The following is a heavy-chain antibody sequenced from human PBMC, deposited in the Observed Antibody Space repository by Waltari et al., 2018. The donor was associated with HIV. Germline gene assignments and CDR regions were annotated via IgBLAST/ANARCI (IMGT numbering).Heavy chain of an antibody. J-gene: IGHJ4*02. V-gene: IGHV3-30-3*01. CDR3: ARGKGRASFDY. Sequence: QVQLVESGGGVVQPGRSLRLSCAASGFTFSSYAMHWVRQAPGKGLEWVAVISYDGSNKYYADSVKGRFTISRDNSKNTLYLQMNSLRAEDTAVYYCARGKGRASFDYWGQGTLVTVSS. D-gene: IGHD3-10*01. CDR1: GFTFSSYA. CDR2: ISYDGSNK.